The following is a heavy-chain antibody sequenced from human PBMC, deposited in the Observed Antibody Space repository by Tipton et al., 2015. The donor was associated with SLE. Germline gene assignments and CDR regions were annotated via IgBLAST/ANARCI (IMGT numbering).Heavy chain of an antibody. Sequence: TLSLTCSVSGHSVSSGFYWGWIRQSPGKGLEWIGNFYHRGTTYYNPSLKSRVTISADTSKNQFSLKLSSVTVADTAVYYCAKDYNHDNADYNWGQGTLVTVSS. CDR3: AKDYNHDNADYN. D-gene: IGHD4-17*01. CDR2: FYHRGTT. J-gene: IGHJ4*02. V-gene: IGHV4-38-2*02. CDR1: GHSVSSGFY.